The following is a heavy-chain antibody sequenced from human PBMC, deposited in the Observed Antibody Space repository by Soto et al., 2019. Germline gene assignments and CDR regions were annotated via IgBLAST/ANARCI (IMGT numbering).Heavy chain of an antibody. CDR1: GFTFSSYP. D-gene: IGHD5-12*01. V-gene: IGHV3-23*01. J-gene: IGHJ4*02. CDR3: AKNSAATIRVGYDY. Sequence: EVQLLESGGGLAQPGGSLRLSCAASGFTFSSYPMSWVRQAPGQGLEWVSGIVASGGITYYADSVKGRFTISRDNSKNTLYLQMTSLRAEDTAVYYCAKNSAATIRVGYDYRGQGTLVTVSS. CDR2: IVASGGIT.